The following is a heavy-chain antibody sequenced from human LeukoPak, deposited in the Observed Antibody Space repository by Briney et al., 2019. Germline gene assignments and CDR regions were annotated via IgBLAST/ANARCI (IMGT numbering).Heavy chain of an antibody. Sequence: PGGSLRLXCAASGFTFSSYEMNWVRRAPGKGLESVSYISGSGSTIYYADSVKGRFSMSRDNAKNSLFLQMNSLRVEDTAVYYCARDASSYDVGGHSHFDYWGQGTLVTVSS. CDR2: ISGSGSTI. D-gene: IGHD4-23*01. V-gene: IGHV3-48*03. CDR3: ARDASSYDVGGHSHFDY. J-gene: IGHJ4*02. CDR1: GFTFSSYE.